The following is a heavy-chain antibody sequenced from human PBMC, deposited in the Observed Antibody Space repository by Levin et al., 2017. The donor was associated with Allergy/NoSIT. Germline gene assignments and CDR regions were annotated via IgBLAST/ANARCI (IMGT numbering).Heavy chain of an antibody. J-gene: IGHJ4*02. Sequence: GGSLRLSCAASGFTFSSYGMHWVRQAPGKGLEWVAVIWYDGSNKYYADSVKGRFTISRDNSKNTLYLQMNSLRAEDTAVYYCARDGSYYDSSGYYYFRALDYFDYWGQGTLVTVSS. CDR2: IWYDGSNK. D-gene: IGHD3-22*01. CDR3: ARDGSYYDSSGYYYFRALDYFDY. CDR1: GFTFSSYG. V-gene: IGHV3-33*01.